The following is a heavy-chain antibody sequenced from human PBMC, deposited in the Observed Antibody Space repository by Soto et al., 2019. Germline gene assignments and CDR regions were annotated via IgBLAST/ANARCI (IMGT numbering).Heavy chain of an antibody. CDR3: ARGKSYYGSGRYWFDP. D-gene: IGHD3-10*01. V-gene: IGHV4-59*01. Sequence: PSETLSPTCTAPPGSISSYYWSWIRQPPGKGLEWIGHIYYSGSTNYNPSLNSRVTISVDTSKSQFSLNLISVTAADTAVYYCARGKSYYGSGRYWFDPWRQGTQVTVSS. J-gene: IGHJ5*02. CDR1: PGSISSYY. CDR2: IYYSGST.